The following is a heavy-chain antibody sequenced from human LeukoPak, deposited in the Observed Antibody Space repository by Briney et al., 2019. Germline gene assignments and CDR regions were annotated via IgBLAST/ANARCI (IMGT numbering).Heavy chain of an antibody. CDR3: ARDKGILWFGELLEVDY. CDR2: IIPIFGTA. J-gene: IGHJ4*02. CDR1: GGTFSSYA. D-gene: IGHD3-10*01. V-gene: IGHV1-69*06. Sequence: SVKVSCKASGGTFSSYAISWVRQAPGQGLEWMGGIIPIFGTANYAQKFQGRVTITADKSTSTAYMELSSLRSEDTAVYYCARDKGILWFGELLEVDYWGQGTLVTVSS.